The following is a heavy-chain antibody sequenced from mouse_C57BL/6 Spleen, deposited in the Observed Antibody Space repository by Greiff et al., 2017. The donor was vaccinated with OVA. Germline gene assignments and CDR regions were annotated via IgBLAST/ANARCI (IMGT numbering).Heavy chain of an antibody. D-gene: IGHD1-1*01. CDR3: ARDYGSSHFDY. CDR1: GYAFSSSW. Sequence: VQLQESGPELVKPGASVKISCKASGYAFSSSWMNWVKQRPGQGLEWIGRIYPGDGDTNYNGKFKGKATLTADKSSSTAYMQLSSLTSEDSAVYFCARDYGSSHFDYWGQGTTLTVSS. CDR2: IYPGDGDT. J-gene: IGHJ2*01. V-gene: IGHV1-82*01.